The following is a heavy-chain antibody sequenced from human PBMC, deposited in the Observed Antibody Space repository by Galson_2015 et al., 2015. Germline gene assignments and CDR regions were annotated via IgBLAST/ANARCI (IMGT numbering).Heavy chain of an antibody. D-gene: IGHD6-6*01. CDR3: ARVHEYSSSSPHNYYYYYYGMDV. V-gene: IGHV3-30-3*01. Sequence: SLRLSCAASGFTFSSYAMHWVRQAPGKGLEWVAVISYDGSNKYYADSVKGRFTISRDNSKNTLYLQMNSLRAEDTAVYYCARVHEYSSSSPHNYYYYYYGMDVWGQGTTVTVSS. CDR2: ISYDGSNK. CDR1: GFTFSSYA. J-gene: IGHJ6*02.